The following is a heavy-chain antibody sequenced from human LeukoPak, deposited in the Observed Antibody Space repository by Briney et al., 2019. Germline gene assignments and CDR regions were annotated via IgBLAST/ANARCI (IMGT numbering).Heavy chain of an antibody. Sequence: GGSLRLSCAASGFIFSNSGMHWVRQAPGKGLEWVTVIYTDGSTKYYADSVKGRFTISRDNSQNTLYLQMNSLRAEDTAVYYCARNSGGRRYYFTEWGQGALVTVSS. CDR1: GFIFSNSG. D-gene: IGHD3-10*01. CDR2: IYTDGSTK. J-gene: IGHJ4*02. V-gene: IGHV3-33*01. CDR3: ARNSGGRRYYFTE.